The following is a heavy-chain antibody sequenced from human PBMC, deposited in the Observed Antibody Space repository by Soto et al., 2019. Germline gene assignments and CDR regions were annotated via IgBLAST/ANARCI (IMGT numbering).Heavy chain of an antibody. J-gene: IGHJ6*02. Sequence: PGGSLRLSCAASGFTFSSYVMHWVRQAPGKGLEWVAVISYDGSNKYYADSVKGRFTISRDNSKNTLYLQMNSLRAEDTAVYYCAKDQSEDIVVVPAAMDVWGQGTTVTVSS. CDR2: ISYDGSNK. V-gene: IGHV3-30*18. CDR1: GFTFSSYV. CDR3: AKDQSEDIVVVPAAMDV. D-gene: IGHD2-2*01.